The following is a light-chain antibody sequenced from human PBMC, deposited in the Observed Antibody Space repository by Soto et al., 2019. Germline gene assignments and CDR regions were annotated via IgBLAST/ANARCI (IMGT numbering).Light chain of an antibody. V-gene: IGLV1-47*01. CDR2: RNN. CDR1: SSNIGGNS. Sequence: QSVMTQPPSVSAAPGQKVTISCSGSSSNIGGNSVSWYQQLPGTAPKLLISRNNQRPSGVPDRISASKSGTSASLAISGLRSEDEADYYCASWDDSLSGWVFGGGTKLTVL. CDR3: ASWDDSLSGWV. J-gene: IGLJ3*02.